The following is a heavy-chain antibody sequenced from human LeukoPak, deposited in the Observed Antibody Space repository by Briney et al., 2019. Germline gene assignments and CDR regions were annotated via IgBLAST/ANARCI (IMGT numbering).Heavy chain of an antibody. Sequence: ASVNVSCKVSGYTFTDYYMHWVQQAPGKGLEWMGLVDPEDGETIYAEKFQGRVTITADTSTDTAYMELSSLRSEDTAVYYCATEPGIAVAGDDAFDIWGQGTMVTVSS. CDR1: GYTFTDYY. CDR3: ATEPGIAVAGDDAFDI. CDR2: VDPEDGET. D-gene: IGHD6-19*01. J-gene: IGHJ3*02. V-gene: IGHV1-69-2*01.